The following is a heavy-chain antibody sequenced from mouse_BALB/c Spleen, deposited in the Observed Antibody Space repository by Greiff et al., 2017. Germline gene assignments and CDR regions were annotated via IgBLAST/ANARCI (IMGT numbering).Heavy chain of an antibody. CDR2: INPDSSTI. J-gene: IGHJ4*01. CDR3: ARLGWDAMDY. D-gene: IGHD3-3*01. CDR1: GFAFSRYW. V-gene: IGHV4-1*02. Sequence: EVKLLESGGGLVQPGGSLKLSCAASGFAFSRYWMSWVRQAPGQGLEWIGEINPDSSTINYTPSLKDKFIISRDNAKNTLYLQMSKVRSEDTALYYCARLGWDAMDYWGQGTSVTVSS.